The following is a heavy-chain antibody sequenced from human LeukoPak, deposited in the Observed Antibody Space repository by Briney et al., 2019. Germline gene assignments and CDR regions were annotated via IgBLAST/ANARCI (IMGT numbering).Heavy chain of an antibody. CDR3: ARHVDGDYRENWFDP. D-gene: IGHD4-17*01. J-gene: IGHJ5*02. CDR1: GYTLTELS. CDR2: FDPEDGET. Sequence: ASVKVSCKVSGYTLTELSMHWVRQALGKGLEWMGGFDPEDGETIYAQKFQGRVTMTEDTSTDTAYMELNSLRSDDTAVYYCARHVDGDYRENWFDPWGQGTLVTVSS. V-gene: IGHV1-24*01.